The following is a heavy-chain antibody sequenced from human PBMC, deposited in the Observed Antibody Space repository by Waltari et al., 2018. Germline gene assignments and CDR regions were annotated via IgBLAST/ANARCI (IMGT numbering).Heavy chain of an antibody. D-gene: IGHD3-3*01. V-gene: IGHV3-9*02. CDR2: VSWNSGSI. CDR1: GFTSDDYA. Sequence: EVQLVESGGGLVQPGRSLRLSCAASGFTSDDYAMHWVRQAPWKGLAWVSGVSWNSGSIGYGDSVNGRVTISRDNAKNSLYLQMNSLRAEDMALYYCAKGSNFWSGPDSWFDPWGQGTLVTVSS. CDR3: AKGSNFWSGPDSWFDP. J-gene: IGHJ5*02.